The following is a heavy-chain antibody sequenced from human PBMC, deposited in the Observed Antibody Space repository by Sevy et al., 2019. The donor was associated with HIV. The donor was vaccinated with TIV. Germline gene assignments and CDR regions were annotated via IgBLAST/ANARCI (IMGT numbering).Heavy chain of an antibody. V-gene: IGHV3-30*02. CDR1: GFTFSTYD. Sequence: GGSLRLSCGASGFTFSTYDMHWVRQAPGKGLEWVAYIRYDGSNKYYADSVRGRFTISRDNSKNTLYLQMNSLRAEDTAVYYCARGRKTTQEWLEELDYYYGVDVWGQGTTVTVSS. CDR2: IRYDGSNK. J-gene: IGHJ6*02. D-gene: IGHD2-8*01. CDR3: ARGRKTTQEWLEELDYYYGVDV.